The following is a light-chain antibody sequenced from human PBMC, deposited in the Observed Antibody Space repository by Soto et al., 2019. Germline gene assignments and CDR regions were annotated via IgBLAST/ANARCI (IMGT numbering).Light chain of an antibody. V-gene: IGKV3-20*01. J-gene: IGKJ1*01. CDR2: GAS. CDR1: QSVGKNF. Sequence: EIALTQSPGTLSLSPGERATLSCRASQSVGKNFVAWYQQKPGQAPRFLMYGASTMATGIPDRFSGSGSGTDFTLTINRLEPEDFAVYYCHQYADSPRTFGQGTKVEI. CDR3: HQYADSPRT.